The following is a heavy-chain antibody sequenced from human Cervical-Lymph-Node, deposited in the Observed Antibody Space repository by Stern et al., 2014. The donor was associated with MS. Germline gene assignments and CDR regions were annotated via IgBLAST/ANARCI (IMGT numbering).Heavy chain of an antibody. CDR2: IIPMVCTA. Sequence: VQLVESGAEVKKPGSSVKVSCKASGDTFISYAITWVRQAPGQGLEWIGDIIPMVCTATYEQKCQDKVTITADKSTNQYYREVNSLNSEDTAVYYCAGPRYNSWGQGTQVIVSS. CDR3: AGPRYNS. V-gene: IGHV1-69*06. CDR1: GDTFISYA. D-gene: IGHD3-9*01. J-gene: IGHJ4*02.